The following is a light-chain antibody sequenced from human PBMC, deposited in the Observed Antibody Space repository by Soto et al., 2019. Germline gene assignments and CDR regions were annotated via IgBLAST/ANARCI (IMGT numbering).Light chain of an antibody. V-gene: IGKV1-5*03. CDR1: QTISSW. Sequence: DIQMTQSPSTLSGSVGDRVTITCRASQTISSWLAWYQQKPGKAPKLLIYKASTLKSGVPSRFSGSGSGTECTLTISSLQPDDFAAYYCQHYKSYSEAFGQGTK. CDR2: KAS. CDR3: QHYKSYSEA. J-gene: IGKJ1*01.